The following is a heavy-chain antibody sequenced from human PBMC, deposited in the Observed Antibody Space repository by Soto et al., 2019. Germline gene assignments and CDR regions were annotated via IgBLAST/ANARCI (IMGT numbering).Heavy chain of an antibody. V-gene: IGHV3-48*01. J-gene: IGHJ4*02. CDR3: ARGLSTSRFHAGGSSPNQFDY. CDR1: GFTFSSYS. Sequence: GGSLRLSCAASGFTFSSYSMNWVRQAPGKGLEWVSYISSSSSTIYYADSVKGRFTISRDNAKNSLYLQMNSLRAEDTAVYYCARGLSTSRFHAGGSSPNQFDYWGQGTLVTVSS. CDR2: ISSSSSTI. D-gene: IGHD2-2*01.